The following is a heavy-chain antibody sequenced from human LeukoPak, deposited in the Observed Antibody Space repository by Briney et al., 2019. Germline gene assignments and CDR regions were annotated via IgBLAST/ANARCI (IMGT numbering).Heavy chain of an antibody. D-gene: IGHD3-22*01. J-gene: IGHJ3*02. V-gene: IGHV4-59*01. CDR1: RGSISPNF. Sequence: PSETLSLTCTVPRGSISPNFWTWIRQPPGKGLEWIGYIYYIGSTNYNPSLKSRVTISLDTSRNQFSLRLSSVTAADTAVYYCARLLDYDSSGYPDTFDIWGQGTMVTVSS. CDR2: IYYIGST. CDR3: ARLLDYDSSGYPDTFDI.